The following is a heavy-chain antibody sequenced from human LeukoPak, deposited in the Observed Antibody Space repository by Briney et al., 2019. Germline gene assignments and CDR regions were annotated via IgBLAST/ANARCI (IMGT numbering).Heavy chain of an antibody. CDR2: INPSGGST. V-gene: IGHV1-46*01. D-gene: IGHD5-18*01. J-gene: IGHJ5*02. CDR3: ARGLVIQLWSENTNWFDP. CDR1: GYTFTSYY. Sequence: GASVKVSCKASGYTFTSYYMHWVRQAPGQGLEWMGIINPSGGSTSYAQKFQGRVTMTRDTSTSTVYMELISLRSEDTAVYYCARGLVIQLWSENTNWFDPWGQGTLVTVSS.